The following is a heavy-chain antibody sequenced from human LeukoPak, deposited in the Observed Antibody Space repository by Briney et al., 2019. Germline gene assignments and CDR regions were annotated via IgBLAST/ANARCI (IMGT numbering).Heavy chain of an antibody. Sequence: GGSLRLSCAASGFTFSNYSMNWARQAPGKGLEWVSSISSRSSYIYYADSVKGRFTISRDNAKNSLYLQMNSLRAEDTAVYYCARGGYGYNFFDYWGQGTLVTVSS. CDR2: ISSRSSYI. CDR3: ARGGYGYNFFDY. V-gene: IGHV3-21*01. J-gene: IGHJ4*02. CDR1: GFTFSNYS. D-gene: IGHD5-24*01.